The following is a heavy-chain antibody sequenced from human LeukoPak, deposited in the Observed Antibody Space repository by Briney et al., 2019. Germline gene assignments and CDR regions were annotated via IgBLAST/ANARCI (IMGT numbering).Heavy chain of an antibody. V-gene: IGHV4-59*08. CDR3: ARLGTGKWLQLTWFAP. J-gene: IGHJ5*02. Sequence: SETLSLTCTVSGGSISSYYWSWIRQPPGKGLEWIGYIYYSGSTNYNPSLKSRVTISVDTSKRQFSLKLSSVTAADTAVYYCARLGTGKWLQLTWFAPRGQGTQVTVSS. CDR1: GGSISSYY. CDR2: IYYSGST. D-gene: IGHD5-24*01.